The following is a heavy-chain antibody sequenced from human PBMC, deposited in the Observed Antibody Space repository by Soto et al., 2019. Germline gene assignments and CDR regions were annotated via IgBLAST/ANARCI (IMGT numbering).Heavy chain of an antibody. CDR3: ARPSISGSYYTEYYYYGMDV. Sequence: ASVKVSCKASGYTFTSYGISWVRQAPGQGLEWMGWISAYNGNTNYAQKLQGRVTMTTDTSTSTAYVELRSLRSDDTAVYYCARPSISGSYYTEYYYYGMDVWGQGTTVTVSS. D-gene: IGHD3-10*01. CDR1: GYTFTSYG. J-gene: IGHJ6*02. V-gene: IGHV1-18*01. CDR2: ISAYNGNT.